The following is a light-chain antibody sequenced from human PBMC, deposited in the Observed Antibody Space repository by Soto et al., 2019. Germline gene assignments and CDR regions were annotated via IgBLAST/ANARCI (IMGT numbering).Light chain of an antibody. V-gene: IGKV2D-29*02. J-gene: IGKJ5*01. CDR2: EVS. CDR1: QRPVYSDGITY. CDR3: MQSTQLPPT. Sequence: DVVMTQSPLSPPVTLGQPASISCKSSQRPVYSDGITYLNWYLQKPGQSPQLLIYEVSTRVSGVPDRFSGSGSGTDFTLEISRVETDDVGIYYCMQSTQLPPTFGQGTRLEIK.